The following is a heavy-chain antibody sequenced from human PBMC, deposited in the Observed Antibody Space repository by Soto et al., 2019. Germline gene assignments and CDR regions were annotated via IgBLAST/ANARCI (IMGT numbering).Heavy chain of an antibody. CDR1: GFSFGTFV. Sequence: LRLSCAASGFSFGTFVMTWFRQAPGGGLEWVASITDSGYTASYAETVEGRFTVSRDNSKNKLHLQMNDLRAEDTATYYCAKNGQWLATPPEAWGQGTLVTVSS. CDR2: ITDSGYTA. V-gene: IGHV3-23*01. CDR3: AKNGQWLATPPEA. J-gene: IGHJ4*02. D-gene: IGHD6-19*01.